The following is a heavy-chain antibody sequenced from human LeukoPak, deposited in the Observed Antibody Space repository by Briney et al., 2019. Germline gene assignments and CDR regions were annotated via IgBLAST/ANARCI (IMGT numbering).Heavy chain of an antibody. CDR2: IYTSGKT. CDR3: ARLVGANWFDP. D-gene: IGHD1-26*01. J-gene: IGHJ5*01. CDR1: GGSISSGSYY. Sequence: SQTLSLTCTVSGGSISSGSYYWSWIRQPAGKGLEWIGRIYTSGKTTYNPSLKSRVTLSVDTSKNQFSLKLSSVTAADTAVYYCARLVGANWFDPWGQGTLVTVSS. V-gene: IGHV4-61*02.